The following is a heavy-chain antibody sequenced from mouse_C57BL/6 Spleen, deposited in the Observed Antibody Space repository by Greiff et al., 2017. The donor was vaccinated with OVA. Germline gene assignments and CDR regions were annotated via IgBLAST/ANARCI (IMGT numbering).Heavy chain of an antibody. CDR3: TRRYEGHYFDY. V-gene: IGHV1-15*01. J-gene: IGHJ2*01. Sequence: VQVVESGAELVRPGASVTLSCKASGYTFTDYEMHWVKQTPVHGLEWIGAIDPETGGTAYNQKFKGKAILTADKSSSTAYMELRSLTSEDSAVYYCTRRYEGHYFDYWGQGTTLTVSS. CDR1: GYTFTDYE. D-gene: IGHD2-3*01. CDR2: IDPETGGT.